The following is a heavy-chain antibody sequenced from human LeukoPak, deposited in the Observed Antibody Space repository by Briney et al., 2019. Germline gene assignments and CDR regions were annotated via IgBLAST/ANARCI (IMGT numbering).Heavy chain of an antibody. CDR2: ITWSSGRL. CDR3: AKGAQQFNYFDY. V-gene: IGHV3-9*01. D-gene: IGHD4-11*01. CDR1: GFKFDDYA. J-gene: IGHJ4*02. Sequence: GGSLRLSCATSGFKFDDYAMHWVRQAPGMGLEWISGITWSSGRLDYADSVKGRFTISRDSDKKSLYLQMNSLRPQDTAVYFCAKGAQQFNYFDYWGPGTLVTVSS.